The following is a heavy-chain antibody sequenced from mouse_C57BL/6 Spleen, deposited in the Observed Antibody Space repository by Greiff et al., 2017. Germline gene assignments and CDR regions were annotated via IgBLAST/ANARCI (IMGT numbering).Heavy chain of an antibody. CDR2: IDPSDSAT. J-gene: IGHJ3*01. CDR3: ARSGSNYEAGCAY. D-gene: IGHD2-5*01. V-gene: IGHV1-52*01. CDR1: GYTFTSYW. Sequence: QVQLQQPGAELVRPGSSVTLSCKASGYTFTSYWMHWVKQRPIQGLEWIGNIDPSDSATHYNQKFQDKATLTVDKSYSTSDRQLSSLTAEDSAVDYCARSGSNYEAGCAYGGQGTLVTVSA.